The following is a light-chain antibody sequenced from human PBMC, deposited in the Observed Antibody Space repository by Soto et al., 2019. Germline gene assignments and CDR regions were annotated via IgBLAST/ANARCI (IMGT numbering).Light chain of an antibody. V-gene: IGKV3-20*01. Sequence: EVVLTQSPVTLSLSPGERATLSCRASQTVSNNYLAWYQQKPGQAPRLLIFGSSDRAPGIPDRFSGSGSGTDLNLNISRLEPGDFAVYCCRQYGSSPPYTFGQGTKLEIK. CDR2: GSS. CDR3: RQYGSSPPYT. CDR1: QTVSNNY. J-gene: IGKJ2*01.